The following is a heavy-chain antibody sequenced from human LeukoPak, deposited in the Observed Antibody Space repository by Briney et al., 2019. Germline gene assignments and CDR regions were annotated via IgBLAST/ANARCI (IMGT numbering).Heavy chain of an antibody. CDR3: AKVHFWSGYLGGIYFDY. CDR1: GFTFSSYA. CDR2: ISGSGGST. Sequence: QAGGSLRLSCAASGFTFSSYAMSWVRQAPGKGLEWVSAISGSGGSTYYADSVKGRFTISRDNSKNTLYLQMNSLRAEDTAVYYCAKVHFWSGYLGGIYFDYWGQGTLVTVSS. D-gene: IGHD3-3*02. J-gene: IGHJ4*02. V-gene: IGHV3-23*01.